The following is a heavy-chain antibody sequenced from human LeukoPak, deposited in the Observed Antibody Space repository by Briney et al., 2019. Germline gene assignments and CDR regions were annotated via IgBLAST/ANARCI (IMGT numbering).Heavy chain of an antibody. CDR1: GFTFSSYS. V-gene: IGHV3-48*04. CDR3: ARCGTPLLWFGEPHFDY. D-gene: IGHD3-10*01. J-gene: IGHJ4*02. Sequence: GGSMRLSCAASGFTFSSYSMNWVRQAPGKGLEWDSYISSSGSTIYYADSVKGRFTISRDNAKNSLYLQMNSLRAEDTAVYYCARCGTPLLWFGEPHFDYWGQGTLVTVSS. CDR2: ISSSGSTI.